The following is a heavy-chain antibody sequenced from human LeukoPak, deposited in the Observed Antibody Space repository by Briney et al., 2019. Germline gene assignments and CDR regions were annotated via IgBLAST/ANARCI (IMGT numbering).Heavy chain of an antibody. CDR1: GYTFTDYY. V-gene: IGHV1-2*04. CDR2: INPNSGGT. D-gene: IGHD2-15*01. Sequence: GASVKVSCKASGYTFTDYYIHWVRQAPGQGLEWMGWINPNSGGTNYAQKFQGWVTMTRDTSISTAYMELSRLRSDDTALYYCARDRRSRLLSESYYYYGMDVWGQGTTVTVSS. CDR3: ARDRRSRLLSESYYYYGMDV. J-gene: IGHJ6*02.